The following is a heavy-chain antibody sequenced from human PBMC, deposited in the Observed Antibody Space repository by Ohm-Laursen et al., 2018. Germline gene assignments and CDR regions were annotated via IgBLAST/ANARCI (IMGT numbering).Heavy chain of an antibody. D-gene: IGHD3-22*01. V-gene: IGHV4-59*11. CDR3: ARGHPKGCYDSSGYYFDY. Sequence: GTLSLTCTVSGGSMNNHYWSWIRQPPGKGLEWIGYIYYSGSTNDNPSLKSRVTISVDTSKNQFSLKLSSATAADTAVYYCARGHPKGCYDSSGYYFDYWGQGTLVTVSS. CDR1: GGSMNNHY. J-gene: IGHJ4*02. CDR2: IYYSGST.